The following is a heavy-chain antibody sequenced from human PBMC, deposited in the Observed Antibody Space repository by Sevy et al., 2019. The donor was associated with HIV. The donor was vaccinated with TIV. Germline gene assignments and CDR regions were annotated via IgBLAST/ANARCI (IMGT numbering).Heavy chain of an antibody. J-gene: IGHJ4*02. Sequence: GGSLRLSCAASGFNFNTYAMNWVRQTPDKGLEWVSGITATGDRTFYTDSVRGQFTKSRENSKNAMYLQLNNVRAEDTAIYYCAKRDNNYRFNGNSVFDYWGQGTLVTVSS. V-gene: IGHV3-23*01. D-gene: IGHD1-26*01. CDR1: GFNFNTYA. CDR3: AKRDNNYRFNGNSVFDY. CDR2: ITATGDRT.